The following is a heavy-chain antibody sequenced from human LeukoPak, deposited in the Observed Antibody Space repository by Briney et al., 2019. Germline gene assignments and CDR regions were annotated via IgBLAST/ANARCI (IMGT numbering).Heavy chain of an antibody. CDR1: GFTFSSYA. V-gene: IGHV3-23*01. Sequence: QAGGSLRLSCAASGFTFSSYAMSWVRQAPGKGLEWVSAISGSGGSTYYADSVKGRSTISRDNSKNTLYLQMNSLRAEDTAVYYCAKDPPTYYYDSSGFHPFDYWGQGTLVTVSS. J-gene: IGHJ4*02. CDR2: ISGSGGST. D-gene: IGHD3-22*01. CDR3: AKDPPTYYYDSSGFHPFDY.